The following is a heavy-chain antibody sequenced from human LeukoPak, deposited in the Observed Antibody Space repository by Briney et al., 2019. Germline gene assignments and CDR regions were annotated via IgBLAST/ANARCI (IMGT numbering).Heavy chain of an antibody. V-gene: IGHV4-34*01. CDR1: GGSFSGYY. CDR2: IYYSGST. Sequence: SSETLSLTCAVYGGSFSGYYWSWIRQPPGKGLEWIGSIYYSGSTYYNPSLKSRVTISVDTSKNQFSLKLSSVTAADTAVYYCARPGSSSWYEYNWFDPWGQGTLVTVSS. J-gene: IGHJ5*02. D-gene: IGHD6-13*01. CDR3: ARPGSSSWYEYNWFDP.